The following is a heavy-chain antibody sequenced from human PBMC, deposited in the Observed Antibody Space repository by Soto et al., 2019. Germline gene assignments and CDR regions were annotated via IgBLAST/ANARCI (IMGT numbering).Heavy chain of an antibody. Sequence: QVQLQESCTGLVKPSETLSLTCSVSGDSINTFYWNWIRQPPGKGLEWIGFISYSGTTNYNPSLKSRVTISIDTSRSQFSLKLTSVTAADTAVYYCARQIRDGSGTYHFDYWGQGTLVTVSS. CDR1: GDSINTFY. CDR3: ARQIRDGSGTYHFDY. CDR2: ISYSGTT. J-gene: IGHJ4*02. V-gene: IGHV4-59*08. D-gene: IGHD3-10*01.